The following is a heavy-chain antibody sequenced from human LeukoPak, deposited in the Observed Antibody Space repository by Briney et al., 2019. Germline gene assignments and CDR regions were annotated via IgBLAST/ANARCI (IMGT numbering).Heavy chain of an antibody. CDR2: ISYNVSNQ. CDR3: ARDGPPYGSGSNWFDP. CDR1: GSTFSSYA. D-gene: IGHD3-10*01. V-gene: IGHV3-30-3*01. Sequence: PGGSLRLSCAASGSTFSSYAMHWVRQAPGKGLEWVAFISYNVSNQYYADSVRGRFTISRDNSKNTLYLQMNSLRTEDTAMYYCARDGPPYGSGSNWFDPWGQGTLVTVSS. J-gene: IGHJ5*02.